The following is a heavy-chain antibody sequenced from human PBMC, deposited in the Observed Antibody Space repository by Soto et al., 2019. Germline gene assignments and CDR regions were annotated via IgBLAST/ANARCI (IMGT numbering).Heavy chain of an antibody. Sequence: VGSLRLSCAASGFTFSSYAMSWVRQAPGKGLEWVSAISGSGGSTYYADSVKGRFTISRDNSKNTLYLQMNSLRAEDTAVYYCAKSIASHGLNPFDYWGQGTLVTVSS. D-gene: IGHD2-2*01. V-gene: IGHV3-23*01. CDR1: GFTFSSYA. J-gene: IGHJ4*02. CDR3: AKSIASHGLNPFDY. CDR2: ISGSGGST.